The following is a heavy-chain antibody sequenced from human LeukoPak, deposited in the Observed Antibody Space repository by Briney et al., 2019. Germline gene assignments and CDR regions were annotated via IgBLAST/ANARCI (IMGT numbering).Heavy chain of an antibody. CDR2: TYYRSKWYN. CDR3: ARSQTGGTFDF. D-gene: IGHD1-1*01. CDR1: GGSVSVNSAA. Sequence: SQTLSLTCAISGGSVSVNSAAWNWIRQCPSRGLEWLGRTYYRSKWYNNYAESVKSRITINPDTSKNQFSLQLRSVTPDDTAVYYCARSQTGGTFDFWGQGALVTVSS. J-gene: IGHJ4*02. V-gene: IGHV6-1*01.